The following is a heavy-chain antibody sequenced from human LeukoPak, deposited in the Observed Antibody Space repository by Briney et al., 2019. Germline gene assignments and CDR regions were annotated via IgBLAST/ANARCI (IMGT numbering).Heavy chain of an antibody. CDR3: ARTILWSGYPYFDY. D-gene: IGHD3-3*01. J-gene: IGHJ4*02. CDR1: GYTFTGYY. V-gene: IGHV1-2*02. Sequence: ASVKVSCKASGYTFTGYYMHWVRQAPGQGLEWMGWISPNSGGTNYAQKFQGRVTMTRDTSISTAYMELSRLRSDDTAVYYCARTILWSGYPYFDYWGQGTLVTVSS. CDR2: ISPNSGGT.